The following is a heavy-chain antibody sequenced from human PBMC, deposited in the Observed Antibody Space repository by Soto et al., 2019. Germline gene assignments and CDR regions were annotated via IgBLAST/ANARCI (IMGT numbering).Heavy chain of an antibody. J-gene: IGHJ4*02. Sequence: QVHLQELGPGLVRPSQTMSLTCTVSGSINSGGYYWSWLRQHPVKGLEWIGYIHYSGSTWYNPSLKSRIRTSVDTSKDQFSLKLSSVTVADTAVYYCARLRGSGGYSAYYFDSWGQGMLVIVSP. V-gene: IGHV4-31*03. CDR2: IHYSGST. CDR3: ARLRGSGGYSAYYFDS. D-gene: IGHD3-10*01. CDR1: GSINSGGYY.